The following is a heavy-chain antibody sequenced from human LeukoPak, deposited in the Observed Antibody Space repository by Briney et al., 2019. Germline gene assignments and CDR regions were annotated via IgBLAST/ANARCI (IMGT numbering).Heavy chain of an antibody. J-gene: IGHJ4*02. CDR1: GFTFSSYA. CDR3: AKDSAYSSGWYYFDP. Sequence: GGSLRLSCAASGFTFSSYAMNWVRQAPGKGLEWVSGISGSGGSTYYADSVKGRFTISRDNSKNTLYLHMNSLRAEDTAVYYCAKDSAYSSGWYYFDPWGQGILVTVSS. CDR2: ISGSGGST. V-gene: IGHV3-23*01. D-gene: IGHD6-13*01.